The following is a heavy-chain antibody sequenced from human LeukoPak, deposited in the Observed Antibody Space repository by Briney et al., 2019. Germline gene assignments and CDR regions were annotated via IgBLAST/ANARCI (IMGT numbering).Heavy chain of an antibody. CDR1: GFTFSRYW. CDR3: SRGDCTSTTCHNWFDP. V-gene: IGHV3-74*01. Sequence: PGGSLRLSCAASGFTFSRYWMHWVRQAPGTGLVWVSRIGSDGSITDYADSVKGRFTISRDNAKNTLYLQMNSLRADDTAVYYCSRGDCTSTTCHNWFDPWGQGTLVTVSS. CDR2: IGSDGSIT. J-gene: IGHJ5*02. D-gene: IGHD2-2*01.